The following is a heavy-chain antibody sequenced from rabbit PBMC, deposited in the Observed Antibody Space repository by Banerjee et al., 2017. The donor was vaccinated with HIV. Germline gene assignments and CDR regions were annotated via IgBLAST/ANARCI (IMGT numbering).Heavy chain of an antibody. CDR3: ARDRYYTYGYAGYTYAPTFNL. CDR1: GFSFSSSYY. Sequence: QSLEESGGDLVKPGASLTLTCTASGFSFSSSYYMCWVRQAPGKGLEWIACIYAGSGGSTYYASWAKGRFTISKTSSTTVTLQMTSLTAADTATYFCARDRYYTYGYAGYTYAPTFNLWGPGTLVTVS. J-gene: IGHJ4*01. V-gene: IGHV1S40*01. D-gene: IGHD6-1*01. CDR2: IYAGSGGST.